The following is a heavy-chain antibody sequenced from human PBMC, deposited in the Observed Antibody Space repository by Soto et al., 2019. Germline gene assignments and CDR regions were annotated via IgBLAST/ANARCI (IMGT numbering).Heavy chain of an antibody. V-gene: IGHV3-23*01. CDR1: GFTFSSHA. J-gene: IGHJ6*02. D-gene: IGHD6-25*01. CDR3: AKGRGGGFYYYGMDV. Sequence: VSLRLSCVASGFTFSSHAMTWVRQAAGKGLEWVSIISGSGDTTYYADSVKGRFTISRDTSKNTVYLQMNSLRAEDTAVYHCAKGRGGGFYYYGMDVWGQGTTVTVSS. CDR2: ISGSGDTT.